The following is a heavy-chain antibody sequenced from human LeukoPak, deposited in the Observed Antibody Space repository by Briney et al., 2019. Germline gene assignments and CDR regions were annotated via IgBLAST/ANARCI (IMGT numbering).Heavy chain of an antibody. J-gene: IGHJ4*02. Sequence: ASVKVSCKASGYTFTSYDINWVRQATGQGLEWMGWMNPNSGNTGYAQKFQGRVTMTRNTSISTAYMELSSLRSEDTAVYYCARVPSRGLRFLEWLPRPPDYWGQGTLVTVSS. V-gene: IGHV1-8*01. CDR1: GYTFTSYD. D-gene: IGHD3-3*01. CDR2: MNPNSGNT. CDR3: ARVPSRGLRFLEWLPRPPDY.